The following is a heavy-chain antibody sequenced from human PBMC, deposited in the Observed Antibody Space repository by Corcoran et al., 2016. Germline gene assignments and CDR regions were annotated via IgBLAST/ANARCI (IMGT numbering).Heavy chain of an antibody. D-gene: IGHD3-10*01. CDR1: GFTFSSYG. CDR3: AKQHHSGDLGAFDI. J-gene: IGHJ3*02. CDR2: ISYDGSNK. V-gene: IGHV3-30*18. Sequence: QVQLVESGGGVVQPGRSLRLSCAASGFTFSSYGMHWVRQAPGKGLEWVAVISYDGSNKYYADSVKGRFTISRDNSKNTLYLQMNNLRAEDTAVYYCAKQHHSGDLGAFDIWGQGTMVTVSS.